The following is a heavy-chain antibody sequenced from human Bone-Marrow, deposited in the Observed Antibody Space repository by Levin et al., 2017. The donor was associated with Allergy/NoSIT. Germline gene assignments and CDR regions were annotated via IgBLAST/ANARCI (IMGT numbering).Heavy chain of an antibody. V-gene: IGHV1-2*06. CDR1: GYSLGDYY. CDR3: ATLDFSTCDV. CDR2: MNPKSGFT. Sequence: ASVKVSCKALGYSLGDYYIHWVRQAPGQGPEWLGRMNPKSGFTNSAQKFQGRVTLTTDTSISTAYMELCSLTSEDSAVYFCATLDFSTCDVWGQGTQVAVSS. J-gene: IGHJ4*02. D-gene: IGHD4-11*01.